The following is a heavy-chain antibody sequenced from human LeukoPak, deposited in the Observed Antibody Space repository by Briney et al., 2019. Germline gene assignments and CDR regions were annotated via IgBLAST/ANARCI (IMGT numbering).Heavy chain of an antibody. V-gene: IGHV3-74*01. J-gene: IGHJ4*02. CDR1: GFTFSSYW. Sequence: GGSLRLSCAASGFTFSSYWMHWVRQAPGKGLVWVSRLNSDGSSTSYADSVKGRFTISRDNAKNTLYLQMNSLRAEDTAVYYCARGGGVIIRGFDYWGQGTLVTVSS. CDR2: LNSDGSST. D-gene: IGHD3-10*01. CDR3: ARGGGVIIRGFDY.